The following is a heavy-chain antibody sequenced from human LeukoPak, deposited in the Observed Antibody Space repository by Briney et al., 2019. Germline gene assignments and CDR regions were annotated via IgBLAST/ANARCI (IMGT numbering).Heavy chain of an antibody. Sequence: GGSLRPSCAASGFTFSSYGMHWVRQAPGKGLEWVAVISYDGSNKYYADSVKGRFTISRDNSKNTLYLQMNGLRVDDTAVYYCAKDKRTNSGWYGDAFDYWGQGTLVTVSS. CDR1: GFTFSSYG. V-gene: IGHV3-30*18. D-gene: IGHD6-19*01. J-gene: IGHJ4*02. CDR2: ISYDGSNK. CDR3: AKDKRTNSGWYGDAFDY.